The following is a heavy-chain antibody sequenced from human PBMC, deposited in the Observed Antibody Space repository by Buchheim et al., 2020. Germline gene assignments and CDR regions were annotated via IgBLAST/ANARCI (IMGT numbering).Heavy chain of an antibody. CDR3: AKEMNPPPTRDYYDY. Sequence: QVQLVESGGGMVQPGRSLSLSCAASGFTFSRYGMHWVRQAPGKGLEWLAVVSYDGSKKYYRDSVKGRFTISRDNSKNTLYLQMSSLRAEDTAVYYCAKEMNPPPTRDYYDYWGQGTL. CDR1: GFTFSRYG. J-gene: IGHJ4*02. CDR2: VSYDGSKK. V-gene: IGHV3-30*18. D-gene: IGHD1-14*01.